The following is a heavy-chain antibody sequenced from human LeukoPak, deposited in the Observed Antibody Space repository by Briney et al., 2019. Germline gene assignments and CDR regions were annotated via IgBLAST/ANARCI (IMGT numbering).Heavy chain of an antibody. CDR3: ARLQYQLLWGGRDYYYYMDV. CDR2: VKKDASEK. V-gene: IGHV3-7*01. CDR1: GFTFSNNW. D-gene: IGHD2-2*01. J-gene: IGHJ6*03. Sequence: GGSLRLSCAASGFTFSNNWMTWVRQAPGKGLEWVASVKKDASEKYYVDSVKGRFTISRDNAKNSLYLQMNSLRVEDTAVYYCARLQYQLLWGGRDYYYYMDVWGKGATVTVSS.